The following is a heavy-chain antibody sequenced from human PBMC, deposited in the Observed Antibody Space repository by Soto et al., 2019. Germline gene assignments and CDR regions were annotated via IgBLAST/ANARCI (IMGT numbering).Heavy chain of an antibody. CDR2: ISGSGGST. CDR3: AKGGSAGSHTTYGMDV. Sequence: GGSLRLSCAASGFTFSSYAMSWVRQAPGKGLEWVSAISGSGGSTYYAESVKGRFTISRDNSKYTLYLQMNSLRAEDTAVFFCAKGGSAGSHTTYGMDVWGQGTTVTVSS. D-gene: IGHD3-10*01. CDR1: GFTFSSYA. J-gene: IGHJ6*02. V-gene: IGHV3-23*01.